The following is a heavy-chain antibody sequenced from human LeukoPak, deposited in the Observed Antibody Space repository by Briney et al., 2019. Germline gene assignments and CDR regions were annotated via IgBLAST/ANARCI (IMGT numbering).Heavy chain of an antibody. Sequence: SETLSLTCTVSGGSISSSSYYWGWIRQPPGKGLEWIGSIYYSGSTYYNPSLKSRVTISVDTSKNQFSLKLSSVTAADTAVYYWASIAAYYYYMDVWGKGTTVTVSS. J-gene: IGHJ6*03. CDR2: IYYSGST. CDR3: ASIAAYYYYMDV. CDR1: GGSISSSSYY. D-gene: IGHD6-25*01. V-gene: IGHV4-39*07.